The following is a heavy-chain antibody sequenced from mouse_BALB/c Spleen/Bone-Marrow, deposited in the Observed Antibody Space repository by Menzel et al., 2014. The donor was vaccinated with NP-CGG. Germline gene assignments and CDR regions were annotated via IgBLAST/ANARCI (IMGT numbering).Heavy chain of an antibody. CDR3: ATLTGTFDY. CDR1: GFNIXDTY. CDR2: IDPASDYT. Sequence: VQLQQPGAELVKPGASVKLSCTASGFNIXDTYMHWVKQRPEQGLEWIGRIDPASDYTQFDSKFQGKATITADTSSNTAYLQLSSLTSEDTAVYYCATLTGTFDYWGQGTTLTVSS. D-gene: IGHD4-1*01. V-gene: IGHV14-3*02. J-gene: IGHJ2*01.